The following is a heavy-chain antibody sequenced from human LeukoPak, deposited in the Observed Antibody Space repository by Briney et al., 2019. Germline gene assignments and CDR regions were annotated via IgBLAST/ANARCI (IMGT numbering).Heavy chain of an antibody. D-gene: IGHD2-15*01. CDR3: ARYNPWLGYCSGGSCYYFDY. Sequence: ASVKVSCKASGYTFTSYYMHWVRQAPGQGLEWMGIINPSGGSTSYAQKFQGRVTMTRDMSTSTVYMELSSLRSEDTAVYYCARYNPWLGYCSGGSCYYFDYWGQGTLVTVSS. CDR2: INPSGGST. V-gene: IGHV1-46*01. J-gene: IGHJ4*02. CDR1: GYTFTSYY.